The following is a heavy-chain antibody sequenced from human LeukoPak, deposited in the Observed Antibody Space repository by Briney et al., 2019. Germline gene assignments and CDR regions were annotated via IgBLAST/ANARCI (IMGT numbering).Heavy chain of an antibody. J-gene: IGHJ3*02. CDR2: INSDGDTT. V-gene: IGHV3-74*01. CDR1: GFTFSSNW. CDR3: AKDSSYCSGGSCYLRHAFDI. Sequence: GGSLRLSCGASGFTFSSNWMHWVRQAPGKGLVWVSRINSDGDTTTYADSVKGRFTISRDNAKNSLYLQMNSLRAEDTALYYCAKDSSYCSGGSCYLRHAFDIWGQGTMVTVSS. D-gene: IGHD2-15*01.